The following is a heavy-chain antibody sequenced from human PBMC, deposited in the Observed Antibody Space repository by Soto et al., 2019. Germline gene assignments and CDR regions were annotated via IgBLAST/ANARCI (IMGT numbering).Heavy chain of an antibody. J-gene: IGHJ4*02. Sequence: QVQLVESGGGVVQPGRSLRLSCAASGFTFSSYGMHWVRQAPGKGLEWVAVIWYDGSNKYYADSVKGRFTISRDNSKNTLYLQMNGLRAEDTAVYYCARDPLWFGELRYYFDYWGQGTLVTVSS. V-gene: IGHV3-33*01. CDR3: ARDPLWFGELRYYFDY. D-gene: IGHD3-10*01. CDR1: GFTFSSYG. CDR2: IWYDGSNK.